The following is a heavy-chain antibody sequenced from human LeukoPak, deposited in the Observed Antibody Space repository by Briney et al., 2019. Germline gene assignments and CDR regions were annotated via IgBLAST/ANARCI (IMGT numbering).Heavy chain of an antibody. CDR1: GFTFSSYS. CDR2: ISSSSSYI. J-gene: IGHJ4*02. Sequence: PGGSLRLSCAASGFTFSSYSMNWVRQAPGKGLEWVSYISSSSSYIYYADSLKGRFTFSRDNAKNSLYLQMNSLRAEDTAVYYCASQEFGYWGQGTLVTVSS. CDR3: ASQEFGY. V-gene: IGHV3-21*01.